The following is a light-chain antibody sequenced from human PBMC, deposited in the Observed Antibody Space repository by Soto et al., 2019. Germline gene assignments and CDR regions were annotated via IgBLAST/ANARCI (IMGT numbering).Light chain of an antibody. CDR3: LQRSDWWT. V-gene: IGKV3-11*01. CDR1: QCVSTY. CDR2: DAS. Sequence: EIVLTQSPATLSLSPGERATLSCRASQCVSTYLAWYQQQPGQPPRLLIYDASTRATGIPARFSGSGSGADFTLTISSLEPEDFAVYYCLQRSDWWTFGQGTKVDIK. J-gene: IGKJ1*01.